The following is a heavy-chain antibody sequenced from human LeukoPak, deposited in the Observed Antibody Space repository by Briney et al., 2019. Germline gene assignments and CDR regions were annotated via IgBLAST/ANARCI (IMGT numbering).Heavy chain of an antibody. CDR3: ARRVVVVTYNWFDP. J-gene: IGHJ5*02. CDR1: GYTFTGYY. V-gene: IGHV1-2*06. Sequence: ASVKVSCKASGYTFTGYYMHWVRQAPGQGLEWMGRINPNSGGTNYAQKFQGGVTMTRDTSISTAYMELSRLRSDDTAVYYCARRVVVVTYNWFDPWGQETLVTVSS. D-gene: IGHD2-15*01. CDR2: INPNSGGT.